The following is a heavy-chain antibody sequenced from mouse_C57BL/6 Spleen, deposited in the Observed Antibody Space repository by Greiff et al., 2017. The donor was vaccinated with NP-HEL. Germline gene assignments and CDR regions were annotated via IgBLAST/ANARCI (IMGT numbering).Heavy chain of an antibody. D-gene: IGHD1-1*01. CDR1: GYTFTSYW. Sequence: VKLQQPGTELVKPGASVKLSCKTSGYTFTSYWMHWVKQRPGQGLEWIGNINPSNGGTNYNEKFKSKATLTVDKSSSTAYMQLSSLTSEDSAVYYCARSEGYGSTDYWGQGTTLTVSS. J-gene: IGHJ2*01. CDR3: ARSEGYGSTDY. CDR2: INPSNGGT. V-gene: IGHV1-53*01.